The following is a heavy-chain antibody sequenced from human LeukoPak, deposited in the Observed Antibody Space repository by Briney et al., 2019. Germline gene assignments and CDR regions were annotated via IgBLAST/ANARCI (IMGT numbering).Heavy chain of an antibody. CDR2: INSDGSST. J-gene: IGHJ4*02. Sequence: AGGSLRLSCAASGFTFSNYWMHWVRQAPEKGLVWVSRINSDGSSTSYADSVKGRFTISRDNAKNTLYLQMNSLRAEDTAVYYCAREHNFDYWGQGTLVAVSS. D-gene: IGHD2-21*01. V-gene: IGHV3-74*01. CDR3: AREHNFDY. CDR1: GFTFSNYW.